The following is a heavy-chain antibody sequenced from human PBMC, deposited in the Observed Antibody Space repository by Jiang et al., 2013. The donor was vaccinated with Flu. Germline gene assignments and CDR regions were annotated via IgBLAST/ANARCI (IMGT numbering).Heavy chain of an antibody. J-gene: IGHJ4*02. D-gene: IGHD3-22*01. CDR3: AKDDSMIVVVIEFDY. Sequence: QLLESGGGLVQPGRSLRLSCAASGFTFSSYAMSWARQAPGKGLEWVSAISGSGGSTYYADSVKGRFTISRDNSKNTLYLQMNSLRAEDTAVYYCAKDDSMIVVVIEFDYWGQGTLVTVSS. V-gene: IGHV3-23*01. CDR1: GFTFSSYA. CDR2: ISGSGGST.